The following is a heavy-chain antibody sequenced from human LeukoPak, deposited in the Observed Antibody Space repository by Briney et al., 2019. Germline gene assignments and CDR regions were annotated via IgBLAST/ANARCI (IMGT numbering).Heavy chain of an antibody. V-gene: IGHV4-59*01. J-gene: IGHJ4*02. D-gene: IGHD1-14*01. CDR3: AKSGRTLVEGYYFDC. CDR2: IHYSGST. Sequence: TSETLSLTCTVSGDSISSYYWSWIRQPPGKGLEWIGYIHYSGSTNYNPSLKSRVTISIDTSKNQFSLKLSSVTAADTAVYYCAKSGRTLVEGYYFDCWGQGTLVTVSS. CDR1: GDSISSYY.